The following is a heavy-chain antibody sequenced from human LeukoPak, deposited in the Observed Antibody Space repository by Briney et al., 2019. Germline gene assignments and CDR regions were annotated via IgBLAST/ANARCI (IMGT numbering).Heavy chain of an antibody. D-gene: IGHD7-27*01. J-gene: IGHJ4*02. V-gene: IGHV3-23*03. Sequence: GGSLRLSCAASGFTFSSYAMSWVRQARGKGVEGVSVIYSGGSTYYADSVKGRFTISRDNSKNTLYLQMNSLRVEDTAVYYCARDLAWGAFDYWGQGTLVTVSS. CDR3: ARDLAWGAFDY. CDR1: GFTFSSYA. CDR2: IYSGGST.